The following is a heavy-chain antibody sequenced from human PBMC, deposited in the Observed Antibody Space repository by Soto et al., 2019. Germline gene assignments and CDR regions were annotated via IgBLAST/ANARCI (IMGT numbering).Heavy chain of an antibody. D-gene: IGHD3-10*01. Sequence: ASVKVSCKASGYTFTSYYMHWVRQAPGQGLEWMGIINPSGGSTSYAQKYQGRVTMTRDTSTSTVYMELSSLRSEDMAVFYCASESYYGSGSYYYYYGMDVWGQGTTVTVSS. J-gene: IGHJ6*02. CDR3: ASESYYGSGSYYYYYGMDV. CDR2: INPSGGST. V-gene: IGHV1-46*03. CDR1: GYTFTSYY.